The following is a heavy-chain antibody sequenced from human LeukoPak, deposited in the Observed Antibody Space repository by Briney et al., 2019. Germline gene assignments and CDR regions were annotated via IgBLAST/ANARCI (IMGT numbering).Heavy chain of an antibody. CDR2: IKQDGSEK. V-gene: IGHV3-7*01. CDR3: ARAERSSIYYDSSGYYAPAVSDY. J-gene: IGHJ4*02. CDR1: GFTFSSYW. Sequence: GGSLRLSCAASGFTFSSYWMSRVRQAPGKGLEWVANIKQDGSEKYYVDSVKGRFTISRDNAKNSLYLQMNSLRAEDTAVYYCARAERSSIYYDSSGYYAPAVSDYWGQGTLVTVSS. D-gene: IGHD3-22*01.